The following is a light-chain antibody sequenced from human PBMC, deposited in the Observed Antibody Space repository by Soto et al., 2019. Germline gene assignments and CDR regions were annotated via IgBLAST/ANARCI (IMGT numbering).Light chain of an antibody. J-gene: IGKJ2*01. V-gene: IGKV4-1*01. CDR2: WAS. CDR3: QQYYTTPPYT. CDR1: QSVLYSSNKKNY. Sequence: DIVMTQSPDSLAVSLGERATINCKSSQSVLYSSNKKNYLAWYQQKPGQPPKLLIYWASTRESGIPDRFSGSGSGTDFTLTISILQAEDVAVYYCQQYYTTPPYTFGQGTKLEIK.